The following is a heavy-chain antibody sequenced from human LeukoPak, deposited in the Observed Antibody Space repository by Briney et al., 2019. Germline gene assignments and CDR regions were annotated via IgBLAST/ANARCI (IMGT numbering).Heavy chain of an antibody. Sequence: SETLSLTCAVYGRSFSGYYWSWIRQPPGKGLEWLGEINHSGSTNYNPSLKSRVTISVDTSKNQFSLKLSSVTAADTAVYYCARLFYDYVWGSYTQYDYWGQGTLVTVSS. CDR1: GRSFSGYY. CDR2: INHSGST. J-gene: IGHJ4*02. D-gene: IGHD3-16*01. CDR3: ARLFYDYVWGSYTQYDY. V-gene: IGHV4-34*01.